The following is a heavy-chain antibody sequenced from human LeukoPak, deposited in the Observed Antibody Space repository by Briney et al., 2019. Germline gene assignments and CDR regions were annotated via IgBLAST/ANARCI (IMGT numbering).Heavy chain of an antibody. J-gene: IGHJ5*02. CDR2: INPNSGGT. D-gene: IGHD5-18*01. V-gene: IGHV1-2*02. CDR3: ARAAMVSNWFDP. Sequence: AASVKVSCKASGYTFTGYYMHWVRQAPGQGLEWMGWINPNSGGTNYAQKFQGRVTMTRDTSISTAYMELSRLRSDDTAVYCCARAAMVSNWFDPWGQGTLVTVSS. CDR1: GYTFTGYY.